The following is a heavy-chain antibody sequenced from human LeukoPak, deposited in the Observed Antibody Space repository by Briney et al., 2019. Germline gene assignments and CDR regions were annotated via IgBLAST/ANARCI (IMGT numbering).Heavy chain of an antibody. CDR2: ISSRSSYI. V-gene: IGHV3-21*06. D-gene: IGHD1-7*01. CDR1: GFTFNTYS. CDR3: ARAKQWNYYFDY. J-gene: IGHJ4*02. Sequence: GGSLRLSCAASGFTFNTYSMNWVRQTPGKGLEWVSSISSRSSYIYYADSVRGRFIISRDNAKNSLHLQMTSLRAEDTAVYFCARAKQWNYYFDYWGQGTLVTVSS.